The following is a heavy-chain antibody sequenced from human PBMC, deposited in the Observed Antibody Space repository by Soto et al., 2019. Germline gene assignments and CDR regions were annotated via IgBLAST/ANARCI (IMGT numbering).Heavy chain of an antibody. J-gene: IGHJ3*02. D-gene: IGHD5-12*01. CDR2: IYSSSGST. CDR3: TTTPYDHDAFEI. CDR1: GFTVSSNS. V-gene: IGHV3-66*01. Sequence: EVQLVESGGGLVQPGGSLRLSCSGFTVSSNSINWVRQAPGKGLEWVSVIYSSSGSTFFADSVQGRFSISRDSSKNSVFLQMNGLGVKDTAVYYCTTTPYDHDAFEIWGQGTMVIVSS.